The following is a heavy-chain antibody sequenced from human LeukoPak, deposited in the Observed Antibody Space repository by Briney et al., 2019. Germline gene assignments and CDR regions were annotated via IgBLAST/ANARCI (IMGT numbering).Heavy chain of an antibody. V-gene: IGHV4-59*01. Sequence: SETLSLTCTVSGGSISSYYWSWIRQPPGKGLEWIGYIYYSGSTNYNPSLKSRVTISVDTSKNQFSLKLSSVTAADTAVYYCATVVAATGALDIWGQGTMVTVSS. CDR2: IYYSGST. CDR1: GGSISSYY. CDR3: ATVVAATGALDI. J-gene: IGHJ3*02. D-gene: IGHD2-15*01.